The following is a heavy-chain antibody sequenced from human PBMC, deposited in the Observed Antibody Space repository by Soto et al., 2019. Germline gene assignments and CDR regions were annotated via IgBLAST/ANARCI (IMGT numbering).Heavy chain of an antibody. Sequence: PGGSLRLSCAASGFTFSSYWMSWVRQAPGRGLEWVSAISSNGGNIYYADSVKGRFTISRDNAKNSLYLQMNSLRAEDTAVYYCAVIVVSDYYYYYGMDVWGQGTTVTVSS. CDR2: ISSNGGNI. V-gene: IGHV3-21*01. J-gene: IGHJ6*02. CDR1: GFTFSSYW. CDR3: AVIVVSDYYYYYGMDV. D-gene: IGHD3-22*01.